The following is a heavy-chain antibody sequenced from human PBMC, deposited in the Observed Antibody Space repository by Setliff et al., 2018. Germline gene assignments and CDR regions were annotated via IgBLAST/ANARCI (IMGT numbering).Heavy chain of an antibody. V-gene: IGHV1-69*05. CDR1: GYTFTGHY. J-gene: IGHJ6*03. CDR3: AREGVHTWSSTDYHYYMDV. CDR2: TIPVFGTT. D-gene: IGHD2-21*01. Sequence: SVKVSCKASGYTFTGHYIHWVRQAPGQGLEWMGGTIPVFGTTDYAQKFQGRVTIMTDESTSTAYMELSSLTSEDTAVYYCAREGVHTWSSTDYHYYMDVWGRGTTVTVSS.